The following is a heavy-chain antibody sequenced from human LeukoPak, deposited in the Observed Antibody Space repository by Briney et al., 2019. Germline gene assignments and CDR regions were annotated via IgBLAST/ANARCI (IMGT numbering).Heavy chain of an antibody. CDR3: ARDIVVAPYYYYYYMDV. Sequence: SETLSLTCAVYGGSFCGYYWSWIRQPPGKGLEWIGEINHSGSTNYNPSLKSRVTISVDTSKNQFSLKLSSVTAADTAVYYCARDIVVAPYYYYYYMDVWGKGTTVTVSS. V-gene: IGHV4-34*01. CDR2: INHSGST. CDR1: GGSFCGYY. J-gene: IGHJ6*03. D-gene: IGHD2-15*01.